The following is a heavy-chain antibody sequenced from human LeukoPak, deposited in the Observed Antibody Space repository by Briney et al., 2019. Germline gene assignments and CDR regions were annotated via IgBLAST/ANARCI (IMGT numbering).Heavy chain of an antibody. D-gene: IGHD3-16*01. CDR1: GYTFTHQW. CDR3: ARHSDVVGAI. V-gene: IGHV5-51*01. J-gene: IGHJ4*02. CDR2: IYPHDSDT. Sequence: GESLKISCEASGYTFTHQWIGWVRQMPGTGLEWVGIIYPHDSDTIYSPSFQGHVTISADTSINTAYLEWRSLEASDTAMYYCARHSDVVGAIWGQGTQVTVSS.